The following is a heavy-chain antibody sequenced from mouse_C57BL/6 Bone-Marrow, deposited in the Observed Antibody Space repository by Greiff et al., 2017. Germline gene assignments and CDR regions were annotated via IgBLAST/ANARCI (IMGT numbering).Heavy chain of an antibody. D-gene: IGHD2-3*01. Sequence: EVQRVESGGGLVKPGGSLKLSCAASGFTFSSYAMSWVRQTPEKRLEWVATISDGGSYTYYPDNVKGRFTISRDNAKNNLYLQMSHLKSEDTAIYYCARGWLLRGAYWGQGTLVTVSA. CDR1: GFTFSSYA. CDR3: ARGWLLRGAY. V-gene: IGHV5-4*01. J-gene: IGHJ3*01. CDR2: ISDGGSYT.